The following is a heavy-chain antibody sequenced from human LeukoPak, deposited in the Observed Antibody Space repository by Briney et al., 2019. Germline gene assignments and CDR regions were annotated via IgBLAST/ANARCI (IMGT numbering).Heavy chain of an antibody. J-gene: IGHJ6*02. CDR3: ASDPSMVIAADGEYCYGMDV. D-gene: IGHD2-15*01. Sequence: SETLSLTCAVSGGSISSSNWWRWVRQPPGKGLEWIGEIFHSGSTNYNLSLESRVTISVDKSKNQFSLKLSSVTAADSGVYYCASDPSMVIAADGEYCYGMDVWGQGTTVTVSS. CDR2: IFHSGST. CDR1: GGSISSSNW. V-gene: IGHV4-4*02.